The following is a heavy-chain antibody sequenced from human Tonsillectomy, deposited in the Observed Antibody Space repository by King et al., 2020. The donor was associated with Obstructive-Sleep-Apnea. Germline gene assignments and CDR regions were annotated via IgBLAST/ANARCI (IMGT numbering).Heavy chain of an antibody. CDR2: ISSSTRYI. Sequence: VQLVESGGVLVKPGGSLRLSCAASGFTFSSYKMNCVRQAPGKGLELVSSISSSTRYIYYADSEKCRFTISRDNAKNSLYLQMNSLRAEDTAVYYCARDRGGGRRYYGMDVWGQGTTVTVSS. V-gene: IGHV3-21*01. D-gene: IGHD2-15*01. J-gene: IGHJ6*02. CDR3: ARDRGGGRRYYGMDV. CDR1: GFTFSSYK.